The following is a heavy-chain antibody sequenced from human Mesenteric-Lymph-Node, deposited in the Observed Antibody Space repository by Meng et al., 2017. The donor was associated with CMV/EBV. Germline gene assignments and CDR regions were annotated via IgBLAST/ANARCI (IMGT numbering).Heavy chain of an antibody. Sequence: SQTRSLTCAVYGGSFSGYYWSWIRQPPGKGLEWIGEINHSGSTNYNPSLKSRVTISVDTSKNQFSLKLSSVTAADTAVYYCARNWNYVDYWGQGTLVTVSS. J-gene: IGHJ4*02. CDR2: INHSGST. CDR1: GGSFSGYY. V-gene: IGHV4-34*01. D-gene: IGHD1-1*01. CDR3: ARNWNYVDY.